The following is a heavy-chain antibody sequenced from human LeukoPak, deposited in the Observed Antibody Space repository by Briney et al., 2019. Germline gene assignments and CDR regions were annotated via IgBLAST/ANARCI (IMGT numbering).Heavy chain of an antibody. CDR1: GGSISSGDYY. V-gene: IGHV4-30-4*08. CDR2: IYYSGST. CDR3: ARVQDQLLCRWAEVYYFDY. Sequence: PSETLSLTCTVSGGSISSGDYYWSWIRQPPGKGLEWVGYIYYSGSTYYNPSLKSRVTISVDTSKNQFSLKLSSVIATDTAVDYCARVQDQLLCRWAEVYYFDYWGQGTGVTVSS. D-gene: IGHD2-2*01. J-gene: IGHJ4*02.